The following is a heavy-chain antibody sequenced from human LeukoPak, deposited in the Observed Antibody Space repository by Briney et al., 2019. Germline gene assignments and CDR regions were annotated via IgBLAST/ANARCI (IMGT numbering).Heavy chain of an antibody. CDR3: AGDDRTSDAFDI. Sequence: GGSLRLSCAASGFTFSSYSMNWVRQAPGKGLEWVSYISSSSSTIYYADSVKGRFTVSRDNSKDTLYLQMNGLRAEDTAMYYCAGDDRTSDAFDIWGQGTTVTVSS. J-gene: IGHJ3*02. CDR2: ISSSSSTI. D-gene: IGHD1-7*01. CDR1: GFTFSSYS. V-gene: IGHV3-48*01.